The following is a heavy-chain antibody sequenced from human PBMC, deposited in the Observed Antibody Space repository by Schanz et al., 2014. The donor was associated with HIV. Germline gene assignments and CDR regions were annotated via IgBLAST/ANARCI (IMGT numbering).Heavy chain of an antibody. CDR1: GFSFSSFS. Sequence: EVQLVESGGGLVEPGGSLRLSCEASGFSFSSFSMNWVRQAPGKGLDWVSTISGSDGDTYYADSVKGRFTISRDNSRNALYLHMNSLRADDTAIYYCVKAYSSGFSGAGSWGQGALVTVSS. J-gene: IGHJ5*02. CDR3: VKAYSSGFSGAGS. D-gene: IGHD5-18*01. CDR2: ISGSDGDT. V-gene: IGHV3-23*04.